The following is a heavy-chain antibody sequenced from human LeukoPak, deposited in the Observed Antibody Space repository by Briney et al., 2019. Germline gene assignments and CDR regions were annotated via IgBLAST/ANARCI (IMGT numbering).Heavy chain of an antibody. CDR3: AGGGYCSSTSCYAHAFDI. J-gene: IGHJ3*02. D-gene: IGHD2-2*01. V-gene: IGHV3-30*02. CDR2: IRYDGSNK. CDR1: GFTFSSYG. Sequence: GGSLRLSCAASGFTFSSYGMHWVRQAPGKGLEWVAFIRYDGSNKYYADSVKGRFTISRDNSKNTLYLQMNSLRAEDTAVYYCAGGGYCSSTSCYAHAFDIWGQGTMVTVSS.